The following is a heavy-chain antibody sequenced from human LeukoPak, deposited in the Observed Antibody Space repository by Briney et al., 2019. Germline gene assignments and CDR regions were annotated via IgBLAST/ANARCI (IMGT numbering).Heavy chain of an antibody. D-gene: IGHD4-17*01. CDR1: GYAFTAYY. J-gene: IGHJ4*02. V-gene: IGHV1-2*02. CDR2: INPNSGGT. Sequence: ASVKVSCKASGYAFTAYYMHWVRQAPGQGLEWMGWINPNSGGTNYAQKFQGRVTMTRDTSISTAYMELSRLRSDDTAVYYCLRDRGDRRDYWGQGTLVTVSS. CDR3: LRDRGDRRDY.